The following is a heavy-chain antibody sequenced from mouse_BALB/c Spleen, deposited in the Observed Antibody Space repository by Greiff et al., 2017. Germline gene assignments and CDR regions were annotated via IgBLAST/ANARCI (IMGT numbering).Heavy chain of an antibody. CDR1: GFTFSSYA. Sequence: EVKLMESGGGLVKPGGSLKLSCAASGFTFSSYAMSWVRQTPEKRLEWVASISSGGSTYYPDSVKGRFTISRDNARNILYLQMSSLRSEDTAMYYCARGYDGYFDYWGQGTTLTVSS. CDR3: ARGYDGYFDY. J-gene: IGHJ2*01. CDR2: ISSGGST. D-gene: IGHD2-3*01. V-gene: IGHV5-6-5*01.